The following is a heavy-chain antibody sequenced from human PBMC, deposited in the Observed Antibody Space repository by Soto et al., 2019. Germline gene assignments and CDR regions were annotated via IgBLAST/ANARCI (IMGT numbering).Heavy chain of an antibody. Sequence: QVQLVQSGAELKKPGASVKVSCKASGYTFSNYDMNWVRQATGQGPEWIGWVNPNNVDTGYAQTFQGRVTLTTDISTTTAYMELTSLRSEDTAIYYCAKVSRKGSAIDFDYWGQGTLITVSS. CDR3: AKVSRKGSAIDFDY. D-gene: IGHD3-10*01. CDR1: GYTFSNYD. J-gene: IGHJ4*02. CDR2: VNPNNVDT. V-gene: IGHV1-8*01.